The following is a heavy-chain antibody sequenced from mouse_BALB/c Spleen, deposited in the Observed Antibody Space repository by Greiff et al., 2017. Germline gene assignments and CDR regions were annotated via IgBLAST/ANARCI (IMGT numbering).Heavy chain of an antibody. J-gene: IGHJ4*01. Sequence: EVQLQQSGAELVKPGASVKLSCTASGFNIKDTYMHWVKQRPEQGLEWIGRIDPANGNTKYDPKFQGKATITADTSSNTAYLQLSSLTSEDTAVYYCARGGSPYYYAMDYWGQGTSGTVSS. CDR3: ARGGSPYYYAMDY. CDR2: IDPANGNT. CDR1: GFNIKDTY. V-gene: IGHV14-3*02.